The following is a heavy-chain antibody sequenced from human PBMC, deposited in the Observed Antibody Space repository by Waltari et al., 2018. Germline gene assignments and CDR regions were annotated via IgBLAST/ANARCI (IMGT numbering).Heavy chain of an antibody. V-gene: IGHV1-69*14. J-gene: IGHJ4*02. CDR2: IIPIFGTA. CDR1: GGTFSSYA. D-gene: IGHD3-3*01. CDR3: ARGGTLRFLEWLPTDY. Sequence: QVQLVQSGAEVKKPGSSVKVSCKASGGTFSSYAISWVRQAPGQGLEWMGGIIPIFGTANYAQKFQGRVTITADKSTSTAYMELSSLRSEDTAVYYCARGGTLRFLEWLPTDYWGQGTLVTVSS.